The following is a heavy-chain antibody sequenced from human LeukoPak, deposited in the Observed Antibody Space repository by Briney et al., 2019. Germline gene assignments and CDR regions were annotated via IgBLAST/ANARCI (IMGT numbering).Heavy chain of an antibody. Sequence: GASVKVSCKVSGYTLTELSMHWVRQAPGEGLEWMGGFDPEDGETIYAQRFQGRVTMTEDTSTDTAYMELSSLRSEDTAVYYCATNVEMATIGAFDIWGQGTMVTVSS. CDR1: GYTLTELS. CDR3: ATNVEMATIGAFDI. J-gene: IGHJ3*02. D-gene: IGHD5-24*01. V-gene: IGHV1-24*01. CDR2: FDPEDGET.